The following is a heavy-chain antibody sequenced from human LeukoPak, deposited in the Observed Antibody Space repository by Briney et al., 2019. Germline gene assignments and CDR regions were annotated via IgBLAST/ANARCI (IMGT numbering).Heavy chain of an antibody. CDR2: INSDGSRI. J-gene: IGHJ4*02. CDR1: GFTFSEYW. Sequence: GGSLRLSCAASGFTFSEYWMHWVRQAPGKGLEWVSRINSDGSRITYADSVKGRFTISREHAKHTLYLQMNSLRAEDTAVYFCAKRGVVIRVILVGFHKEAYYFASWGQGALVTVSS. CDR3: AKRGVVIRVILVGFHKEAYYFAS. V-gene: IGHV3-74*01. D-gene: IGHD3-10*01.